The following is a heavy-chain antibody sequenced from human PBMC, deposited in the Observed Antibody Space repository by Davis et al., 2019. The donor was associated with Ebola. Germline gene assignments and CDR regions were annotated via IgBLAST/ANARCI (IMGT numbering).Heavy chain of an antibody. J-gene: IGHJ6*03. CDR1: GYSFTSYW. CDR2: IYPGDSAT. D-gene: IGHD2-2*01. V-gene: IGHV5-51*01. CDR3: ARLGVYQLLYYYYMDV. Sequence: GESLKISCEGSGYSFTSYWIGWARQMPGKGLEWMGIIYPGDSATRYSPSFQGQVTISADKSISTAYLQWSSLKASDTAMYYCARLGVYQLLYYYYMDVWGKGTTVTVSS.